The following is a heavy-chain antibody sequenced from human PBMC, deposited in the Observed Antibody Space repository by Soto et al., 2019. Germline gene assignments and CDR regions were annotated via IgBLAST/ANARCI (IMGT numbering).Heavy chain of an antibody. CDR1: GYAFGGYA. CDR2: VSAYSGHT. V-gene: IGHV1-18*04. J-gene: IGHJ4*02. CDR3: ARPSGSYGDYAWSLAY. Sequence: QVQLVQSGAEVKKPGASVKVSCKASGYAFGGYAISWVRHAPGQGLEWMGWVSAYSGHTDYAQNLQGRVSMTTETSTSTAYMELGSLTTHDTAVYYCARPSGSYGDYAWSLAYWGQGTLVTVSS. D-gene: IGHD4-17*01.